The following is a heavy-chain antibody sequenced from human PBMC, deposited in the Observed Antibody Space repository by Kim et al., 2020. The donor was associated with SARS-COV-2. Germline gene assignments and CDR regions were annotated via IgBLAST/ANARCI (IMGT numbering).Heavy chain of an antibody. CDR1: GGSISSGSYY. J-gene: IGHJ3*02. V-gene: IGHV4-61*02. CDR2: IYTSGST. CDR3: AREDWNDGGVAFDI. D-gene: IGHD1-1*01. Sequence: SETLSLTCTVSGGSISSGSYYWSWIRQPAGKGLEWIGRIYTSGSTNYNPSLKSRVTISVDTSKNQFSLKLSSVTAADTAVYYCAREDWNDGGVAFDIWGQGTMVTVSS.